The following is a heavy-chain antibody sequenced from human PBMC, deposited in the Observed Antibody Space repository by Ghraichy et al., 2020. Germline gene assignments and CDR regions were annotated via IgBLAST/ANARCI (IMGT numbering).Heavy chain of an antibody. J-gene: IGHJ4*02. Sequence: GGSLRLSCAASGFTVSSNYMSWVRQAPGKGLEWVSVIYSGGSTYYADSVKGRFTISRDNSKNTLYLQMNSLRAEDTAVYYCARESSCSGGSCYEYYFDYWGQGTLVTVSS. CDR1: GFTVSSNY. D-gene: IGHD2-15*01. V-gene: IGHV3-53*01. CDR2: IYSGGST. CDR3: ARESSCSGGSCYEYYFDY.